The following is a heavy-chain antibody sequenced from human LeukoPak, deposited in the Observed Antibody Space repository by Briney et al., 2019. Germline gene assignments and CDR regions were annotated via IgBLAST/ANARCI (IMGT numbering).Heavy chain of an antibody. V-gene: IGHV1-2*02. D-gene: IGHD5-24*01. CDR3: AREMATILDAFDI. J-gene: IGHJ3*02. Sequence: GASVKVSCKASGYTFTGYYMHWVRQAPGQGLGWMGWINPNSGGTNYAQKFQGRVTMTRDTSISTAYMELSRLRSDDTAVYYCAREMATILDAFDIWGQGTMVTVSS. CDR2: INPNSGGT. CDR1: GYTFTGYY.